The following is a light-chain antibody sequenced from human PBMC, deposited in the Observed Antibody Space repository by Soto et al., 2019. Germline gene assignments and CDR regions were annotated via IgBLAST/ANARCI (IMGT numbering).Light chain of an antibody. CDR2: GAS. CDR3: QQYKDWPTT. Sequence: EIVMTQSPATLPVSPGQRASLSFTASQSVSTTVAWYHQKPGHAPRLLVYGASTRATGIPARLSGSGAGTGFTVTITSLHSGDFGVYFCQQYKDWPTTFGQGTKVDIK. V-gene: IGKV3-15*01. CDR1: QSVSTT. J-gene: IGKJ1*01.